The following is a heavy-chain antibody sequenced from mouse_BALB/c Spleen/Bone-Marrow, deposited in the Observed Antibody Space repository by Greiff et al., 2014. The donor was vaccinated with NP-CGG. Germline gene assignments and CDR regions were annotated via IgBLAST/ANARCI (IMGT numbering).Heavy chain of an antibody. CDR2: INPSTGYT. CDR3: ARGVGRAFDY. V-gene: IGHV1-7*01. CDR1: GYTFTSHW. J-gene: IGHJ2*01. Sequence: QVQLQQSGAELAKPGASVKMSCKASGYTFTSHWMHWVKQRPGQGLEWIGYINPSTGYTEYNQKFKDKATLTADKSSSTAYMQLSSLTSEDSAVYYCARGVGRAFDYWGQGTTLTVSS. D-gene: IGHD4-1*01.